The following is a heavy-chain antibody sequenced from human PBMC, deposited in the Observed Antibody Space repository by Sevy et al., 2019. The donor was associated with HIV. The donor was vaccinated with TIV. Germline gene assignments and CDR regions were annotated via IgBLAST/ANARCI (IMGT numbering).Heavy chain of an antibody. Sequence: GGSLRLSCEASGFTFSRYWMSWVRQAPGKGLEWVANIKEDGSVKYYVESVKGRFTISRDNAKNSVYLQMNSPRAEDAALYYCVRAIGAAGSYWGLGTLVTVSS. D-gene: IGHD6-13*01. CDR2: IKEDGSVK. J-gene: IGHJ4*02. CDR3: VRAIGAAGSY. CDR1: GFTFSRYW. V-gene: IGHV3-7*01.